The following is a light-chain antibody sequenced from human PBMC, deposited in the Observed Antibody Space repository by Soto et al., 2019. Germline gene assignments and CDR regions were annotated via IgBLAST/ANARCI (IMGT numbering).Light chain of an antibody. CDR1: QTISSW. V-gene: IGKV1-5*03. CDR2: KAS. J-gene: IGKJ1*01. CDR3: QHHNSYSEA. Sequence: DIQMTQSPSTLSGSVGDRVTITCRASQTISSWLAWYQQKPGKAPKLLIYKASTLKSGVPPRFSGSGSGTEFTLTISSLQPDDFATYYCQHHNSYSEAFGQGTKVELK.